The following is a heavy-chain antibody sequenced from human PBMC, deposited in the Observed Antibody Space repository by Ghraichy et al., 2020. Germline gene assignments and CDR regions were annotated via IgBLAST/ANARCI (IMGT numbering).Heavy chain of an antibody. V-gene: IGHV2-5*02. CDR1: GFSFSTSEVG. CDR3: AHSRRLAATGGWYFDV. Sequence: SGPTLVKPSQTLTLTCTFSGFSFSTSEVGVGWIRQPPGKALEWLTMIYWDDDKRYRPSLENRLTITTDTSKNRVVLTMTNMDPVDSATYYCAHSRRLAATGGWYFDVWGRGTLVTVSS. D-gene: IGHD2-15*01. J-gene: IGHJ2*01. CDR2: IYWDDDK.